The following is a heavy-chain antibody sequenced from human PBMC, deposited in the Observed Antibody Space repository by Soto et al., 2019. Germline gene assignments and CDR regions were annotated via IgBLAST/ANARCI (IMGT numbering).Heavy chain of an antibody. Sequence: GGSLRLSCAASGFTFSSYGMHWVRQAPGKGLEWVAVIWYDGSNKYYADSVKGRFTISRDNSKNTLYLQMNSLRAEDTAVYYCARGEAQMPDYYGDYAEYFQHWGQGTLVTFSS. D-gene: IGHD4-17*01. CDR2: IWYDGSNK. CDR3: ARGEAQMPDYYGDYAEYFQH. CDR1: GFTFSSYG. J-gene: IGHJ1*01. V-gene: IGHV3-33*01.